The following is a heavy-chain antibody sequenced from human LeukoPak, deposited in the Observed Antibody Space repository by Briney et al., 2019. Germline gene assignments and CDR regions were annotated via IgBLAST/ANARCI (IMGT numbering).Heavy chain of an antibody. Sequence: PGGSLRLSCAASGFTFSAYSMNWVRQAPGKGLEWISYIGISSGNTKYADSVKGRFTISGDKVKNSLYLQMNSLRVEDTAVYYCARDYKYALDNWGQGTLVTVSS. CDR2: IGISSGNT. V-gene: IGHV3-48*01. CDR1: GFTFSAYS. CDR3: ARDYKYALDN. J-gene: IGHJ4*02. D-gene: IGHD5-24*01.